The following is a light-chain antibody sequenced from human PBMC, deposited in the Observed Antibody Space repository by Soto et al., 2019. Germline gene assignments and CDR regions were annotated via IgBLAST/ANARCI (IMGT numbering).Light chain of an antibody. CDR3: QQYSSSLIT. CDR1: QSVSNNY. J-gene: IGKJ5*01. V-gene: IGKV3-20*01. CDR2: GAS. Sequence: EIVLTQSPGTLSLSPGERATLSCRASQSVSNNYLAWYQLKPGQAPRLLVYGASIRATGIPARFSGSGSGTDFTLTISRLEPEDFAVYYCQQYSSSLITFGQGTRLEIK.